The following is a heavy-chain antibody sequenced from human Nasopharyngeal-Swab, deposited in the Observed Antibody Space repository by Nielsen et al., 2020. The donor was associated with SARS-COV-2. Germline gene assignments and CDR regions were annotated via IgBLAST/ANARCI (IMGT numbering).Heavy chain of an antibody. CDR3: AKDGSSTPTY. J-gene: IGHJ4*02. D-gene: IGHD6-13*01. Sequence: GASLKISCSVSGLTFSTYAMSWVRQAPGQGLEWVSAISGRGTDTYYADSVKGRFTISRDTSKNTVFLQMNSLRADDTAVYYCAKDGSSTPTYWGQGTLVSVSS. CDR2: ISGRGTDT. CDR1: GLTFSTYA. V-gene: IGHV3-23*01.